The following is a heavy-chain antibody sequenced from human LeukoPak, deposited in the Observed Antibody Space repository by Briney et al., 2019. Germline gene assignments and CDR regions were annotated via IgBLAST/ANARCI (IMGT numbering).Heavy chain of an antibody. Sequence: PSETLSLTCVISGGSVSSGSSYWSWIRQPPGKGLEWIGYMYYSGNTSYNPSLKSRVTISVDMSKNQFSLKLNSVTAADTAVYYCARDSLDYFDYWGQGTLVTVSS. CDR2: MYYSGNT. CDR3: ARDSLDYFDY. V-gene: IGHV4-61*01. CDR1: GGSVSSGSSY. J-gene: IGHJ4*02.